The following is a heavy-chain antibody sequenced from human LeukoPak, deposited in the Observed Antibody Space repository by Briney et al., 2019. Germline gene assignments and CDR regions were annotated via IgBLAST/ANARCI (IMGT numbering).Heavy chain of an antibody. CDR1: GYTFTGYY. CDR3: ARAGYSSSWQAGYYFDY. Sequence: GASVKVSCKASGYTFTGYYMHWVRQAPGQGVEWMGWINPNSGCTNYAQKFQGRVTMTRDTSISTAYMELSRLRSDDTAVYYCARAGYSSSWQAGYYFDYWGQGTLVTVSS. V-gene: IGHV1-2*02. D-gene: IGHD6-13*01. CDR2: INPNSGCT. J-gene: IGHJ4*02.